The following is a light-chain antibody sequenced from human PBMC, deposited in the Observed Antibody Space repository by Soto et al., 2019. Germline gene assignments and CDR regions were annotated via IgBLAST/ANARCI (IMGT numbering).Light chain of an antibody. CDR3: AARDDTLNGAV. Sequence: QSVLTQPPSASGTPGQRVTISCSGSGSNVGSNSVNWYQQLPGTAHKLLIYSSNQRPSGVPDRFSGSKSGTSASLAISGLQSEDEADYYCAARDDTLNGAVFGGGTQLTVL. V-gene: IGLV1-44*01. CDR2: SSN. J-gene: IGLJ7*01. CDR1: GSNVGSNS.